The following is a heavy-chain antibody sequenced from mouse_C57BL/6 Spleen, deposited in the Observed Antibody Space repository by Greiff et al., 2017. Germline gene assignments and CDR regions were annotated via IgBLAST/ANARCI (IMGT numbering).Heavy chain of an antibody. V-gene: IGHV7-3*01. CDR1: GFTFTDYY. J-gene: IGHJ1*03. CDR2: IRNKANGDTT. CDR3: ARLYGNYVWYFDV. D-gene: IGHD2-1*01. Sequence: EVKVVESGGGLVQPGGSLSLSCAASGFTFTDYYMSWVRQPPGKALEWLGFIRNKANGDTTEYSESVKGRFTISRDNSQSILYLQMNALRAEDSATYYCARLYGNYVWYFDVWGTGTTVTVSS.